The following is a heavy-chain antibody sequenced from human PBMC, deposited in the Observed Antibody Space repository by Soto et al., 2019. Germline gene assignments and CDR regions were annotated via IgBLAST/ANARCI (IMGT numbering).Heavy chain of an antibody. J-gene: IGHJ4*02. Sequence: PSETLSLTCAVYGGSFSGYYWSWIRQPPGEGLEWIGEINHSGSTNYNPSLKSRVTISVDTSKNQFSLKLMSLSAADTAVYYCGRLEGLATISYYFDYWGQGALVTVSS. CDR3: GRLEGLATISYYFDY. D-gene: IGHD3-9*01. CDR1: GGSFSGYY. V-gene: IGHV4-34*01. CDR2: INHSGST.